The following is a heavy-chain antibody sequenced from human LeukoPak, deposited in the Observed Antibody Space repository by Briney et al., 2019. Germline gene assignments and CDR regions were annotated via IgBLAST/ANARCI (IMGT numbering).Heavy chain of an antibody. CDR2: INGDGGRT. J-gene: IGHJ4*02. V-gene: IGHV3-74*01. Sequence: GGSLRLSCAASGFTFSSYWMHWVRQAPGKGLVWVSRINGDGGRTSYADAVKGRFTISRDNAKDTVYLQMNSLGTEDTAVYFCARGGGGSYYRIDYWGQGTLVTVSS. D-gene: IGHD1-26*01. CDR3: ARGGGGSYYRIDY. CDR1: GFTFSSYW.